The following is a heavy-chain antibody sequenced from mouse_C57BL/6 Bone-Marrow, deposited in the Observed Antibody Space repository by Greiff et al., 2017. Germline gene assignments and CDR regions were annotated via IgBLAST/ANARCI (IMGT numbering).Heavy chain of an antibody. J-gene: IGHJ3*01. V-gene: IGHV14-4*01. CDR2: IDPETGDT. CDR3: TTTWFAY. Sequence: VQLKESGAELVRPGASVKLSCTASGFNIKDDYMHWVKQRPEQGLEWIGWIDPETGDTEYASKFQGKATITADTSSNTAYPQLSSLTSEDTAVYYCTTTWFAYWGQGTLVTVSA. CDR1: GFNIKDDY.